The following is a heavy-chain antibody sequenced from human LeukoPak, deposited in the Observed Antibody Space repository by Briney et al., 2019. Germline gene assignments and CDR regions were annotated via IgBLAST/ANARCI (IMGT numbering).Heavy chain of an antibody. CDR1: GGSISSYY. J-gene: IGHJ4*02. CDR3: ARRPYSSTFRFDY. D-gene: IGHD6-13*01. Sequence: SETLSLTCTVSGGSISSYYWSWIRQPPGKGLEWIGYIYYSGSTNYNPSLKSRVTISVDTSKNQFSLKLTSVTAADTAVYYCARRPYSSTFRFDYWGQGTLVTVSS. V-gene: IGHV4-59*01. CDR2: IYYSGST.